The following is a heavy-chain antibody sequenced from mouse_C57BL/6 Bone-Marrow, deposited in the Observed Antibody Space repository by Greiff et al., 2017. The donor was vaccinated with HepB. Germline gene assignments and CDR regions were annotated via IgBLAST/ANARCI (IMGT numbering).Heavy chain of an antibody. D-gene: IGHD1-1*01. CDR1: GYAFSSYW. V-gene: IGHV1-80*01. CDR3: ARWGYYGSDFDY. CDR2: IYPGDGDT. Sequence: QVQLQQSGAELVKPGASVKISCKASGYAFSSYWMNWVKQRPGKGLEWIGQIYPGDGDTNYNGKFKGKATLTADKSSSTAYMQLSSLTSEDSAVYFCARWGYYGSDFDYWGQGTTLTVSS. J-gene: IGHJ2*01.